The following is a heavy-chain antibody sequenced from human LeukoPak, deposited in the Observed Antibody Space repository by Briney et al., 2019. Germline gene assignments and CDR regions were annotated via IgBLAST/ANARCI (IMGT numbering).Heavy chain of an antibody. V-gene: IGHV3-11*01. CDR3: ARGTYGFWSGSNFYFDY. CDR1: GFTFSDYY. J-gene: IGHJ4*02. Sequence: GGSLRLSCAASGFTFSDYYMSWIRQAPGKGLEWVSYISSSASTIYYADSVKGRFTISRDDAKNSLYLQMNSLRAEDTAMYYCARGTYGFWSGSNFYFDYWGQGTLVTVSS. D-gene: IGHD3-3*01. CDR2: ISSSASTI.